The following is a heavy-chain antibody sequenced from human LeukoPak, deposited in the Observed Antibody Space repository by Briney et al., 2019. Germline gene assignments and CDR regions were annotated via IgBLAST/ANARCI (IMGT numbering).Heavy chain of an antibody. D-gene: IGHD6-13*01. J-gene: IGHJ4*02. CDR3: ARVGAAAGITYFDY. Sequence: SETLSLTCTVSGGSISSGGYYWSWIRQPPGKGLEWIGEIYHSGSTNYNPSLKSRVTISVDKSKNQFSLKLSSVTAADTAVYYCARVGAAAGITYFDYWGQGTLVTVSS. V-gene: IGHV4-39*07. CDR2: IYHSGST. CDR1: GGSISSGGYY.